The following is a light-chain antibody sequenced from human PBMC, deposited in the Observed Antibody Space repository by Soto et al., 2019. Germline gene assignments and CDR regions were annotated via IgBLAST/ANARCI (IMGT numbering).Light chain of an antibody. CDR3: QQYNNWPQT. J-gene: IGKJ1*01. Sequence: IVMTQSPATLSLSPGERATLSCRASQSVSRNLAWYQQKPGQAPRLLIYGASTRATGIPARFSGSGSGTEFTLTISSLQSEDFAVYYCQQYNNWPQTFGQGTKVDIK. CDR1: QSVSRN. V-gene: IGKV3-15*01. CDR2: GAS.